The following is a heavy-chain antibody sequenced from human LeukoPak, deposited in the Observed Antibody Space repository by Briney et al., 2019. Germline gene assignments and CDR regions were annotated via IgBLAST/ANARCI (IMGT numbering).Heavy chain of an antibody. CDR2: ISGSGGST. J-gene: IGHJ4*02. Sequence: GGSLRLSCAASGFTFSSCAMSWVRQAPGKGLEWVSAISGSGGSTYYADSVKGRFTISRDNSKNTLYLQMNSLRADDTAVYYCAKSGSSRWFLDYWGQGTLVTVSS. D-gene: IGHD6-13*01. V-gene: IGHV3-23*01. CDR3: AKSGSSRWFLDY. CDR1: GFTFSSCA.